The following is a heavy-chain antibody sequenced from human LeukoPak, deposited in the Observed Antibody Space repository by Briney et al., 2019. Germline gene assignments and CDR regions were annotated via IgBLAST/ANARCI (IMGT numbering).Heavy chain of an antibody. Sequence: PGGSLRLSCAASGFTFSSYEMNWVRQAPGKGLEWVSAISGSGGSTYYADSVKGRFTISRDNSKNTLYLQMTSLRAEDTAVYYCARSYGYGVDAFDIWGQGTMVTVSS. CDR3: ARSYGYGVDAFDI. V-gene: IGHV3-23*01. CDR1: GFTFSSYE. CDR2: ISGSGGST. J-gene: IGHJ3*02. D-gene: IGHD5-18*01.